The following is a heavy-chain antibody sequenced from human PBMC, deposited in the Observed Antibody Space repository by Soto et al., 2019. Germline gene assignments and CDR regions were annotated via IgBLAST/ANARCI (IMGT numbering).Heavy chain of an antibody. J-gene: IGHJ6*02. Sequence: ASVKVSCKASGGTFSSYAISWVRQAPGQGLEWMGGIIPILGTANYAQKFQGRVTITADESTSTAYMELSSLRSEDTAVYYCAREKYYDIWTGSTSSYYCMDSRGEGTPVTVSS. CDR2: IIPILGTA. V-gene: IGHV1-69*13. CDR1: GGTFSSYA. CDR3: AREKYYDIWTGSTSSYYCMDS. D-gene: IGHD3-9*01.